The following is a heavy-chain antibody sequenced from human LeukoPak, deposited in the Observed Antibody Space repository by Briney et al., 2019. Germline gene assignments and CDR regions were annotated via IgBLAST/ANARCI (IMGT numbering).Heavy chain of an antibody. V-gene: IGHV3-30*18. Sequence: PGGSLRLSCAASGFTFSSYGMHWVRQAPGKGLEWVAVISYDGSNKYYADSVKGRFTISRDTSKNTLYLQMNSLRAEDTAVYYCAKLIDRLGELSWDYWGQGTLVTVSS. J-gene: IGHJ4*02. D-gene: IGHD3-16*02. CDR3: AKLIDRLGELSWDY. CDR2: ISYDGSNK. CDR1: GFTFSSYG.